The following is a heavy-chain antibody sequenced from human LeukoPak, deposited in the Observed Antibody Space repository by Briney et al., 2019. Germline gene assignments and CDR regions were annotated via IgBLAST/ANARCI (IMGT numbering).Heavy chain of an antibody. V-gene: IGHV1-2*02. CDR2: VNPDSGGA. J-gene: IGHJ4*02. CDR3: ARAGTRGDFDY. D-gene: IGHD1-14*01. Sequence: GASVKVSCKASGYPFTGYYVHWVRQAPGQGLEWMGCVNPDSGGANYAQKFQGRVTMTRDTSISTAYIELTSDDRAVYYCARAGTRGDFDYWGQGTLVTVSS. CDR1: GYPFTGYY.